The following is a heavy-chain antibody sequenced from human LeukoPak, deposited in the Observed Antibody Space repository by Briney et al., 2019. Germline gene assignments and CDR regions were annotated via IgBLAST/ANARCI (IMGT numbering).Heavy chain of an antibody. Sequence: GASVKVSCKASGYTLTSYDINWVRQATGQGLEWMGWMNPNSGNTGYAQKFQGRVTMTRNTSISTAYMELSSLRSEDTAVYYCARGVAHYYYYGMDVGGQGTTVTVPS. CDR3: ARGVAHYYYYGMDV. CDR2: MNPNSGNT. CDR1: GYTLTSYD. J-gene: IGHJ6*02. V-gene: IGHV1-8*01. D-gene: IGHD5-12*01.